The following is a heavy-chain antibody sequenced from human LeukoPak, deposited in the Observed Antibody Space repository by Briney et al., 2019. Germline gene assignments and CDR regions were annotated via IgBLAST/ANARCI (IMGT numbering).Heavy chain of an antibody. D-gene: IGHD5-24*01. Sequence: SETLSLTCSVSGGSISTSSYYWGWIRQPPGKGLEWIGAIYYSGNNVYNPSLESRVTISVDTSKNQFSLKMISVTAADTSVYYCASLDAHNKFFEDWGQGTLVTVSS. CDR1: GGSISTSSYY. J-gene: IGHJ4*01. V-gene: IGHV4-39*07. CDR3: ASLDAHNKFFED. CDR2: IYYSGNN.